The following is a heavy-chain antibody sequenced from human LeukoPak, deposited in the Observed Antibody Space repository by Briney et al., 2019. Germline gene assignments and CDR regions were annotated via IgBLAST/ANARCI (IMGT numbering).Heavy chain of an antibody. CDR3: AKADGGWGVIIKD. J-gene: IGHJ4*02. CDR1: GFTFSTYA. D-gene: IGHD3-10*01. V-gene: IGHV3-23*01. Sequence: GGSLRLSCAASGFTFSTYAMSWVRQAPGKGLEWVSATGGNSDFIYYAEYVKGRFTISRDNSKETLYLQVNSLRAEDTAVYYCAKADGGWGVIIKDWGQGTLVTVSS. CDR2: TGGNSDFI.